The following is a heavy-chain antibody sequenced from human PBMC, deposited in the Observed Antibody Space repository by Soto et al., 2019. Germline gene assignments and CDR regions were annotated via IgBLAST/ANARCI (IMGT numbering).Heavy chain of an antibody. CDR3: ATKDYGDYNIYFWGAFDI. D-gene: IGHD4-17*01. Sequence: QVQLVQSGAEVKKPGSSVKVSCKASGGTFSTYTINWVRQAPGQGLEWMGRIIPILGIPNYAQEFQGRVTITADKSTSTAYMELSSLRSEDTAVYYCATKDYGDYNIYFWGAFDIGGQGTMVTVSS. CDR1: GGTFSTYT. CDR2: IIPILGIP. J-gene: IGHJ3*02. V-gene: IGHV1-69*02.